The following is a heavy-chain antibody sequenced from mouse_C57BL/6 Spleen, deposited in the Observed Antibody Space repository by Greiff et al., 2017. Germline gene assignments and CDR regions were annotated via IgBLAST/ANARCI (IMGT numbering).Heavy chain of an antibody. CDR2: IWRGGST. V-gene: IGHV2-5*01. D-gene: IGHD1-1*01. CDR1: GFSFTSYG. Sequence: QVQLKQSGPGLVQPSQSLSITCTVSGFSFTSYGVHWVRQSPGKGLEWLGVIWRGGSTDYNAAFMSRLSITKDNSKSQVFFKMNSLQADDTAIYYCAKNTEVVADYYAMDYWGQGTSVTVSS. CDR3: AKNTEVVADYYAMDY. J-gene: IGHJ4*01.